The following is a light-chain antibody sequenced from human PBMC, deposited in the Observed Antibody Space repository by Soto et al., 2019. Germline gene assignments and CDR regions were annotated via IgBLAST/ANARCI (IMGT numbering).Light chain of an antibody. CDR2: GAS. V-gene: IGKV3-20*01. CDR1: QSVSSSY. Sequence: EIVFTQSPGTRSLSPGERATLSCRASQSVSSSYLAWYQQKPGQAPRLLIYGASRRETGIPDRFSGSGAGTEFTRTISRLEHEDFAVAYCQQYGSSTWTFGQGTKVDIK. CDR3: QQYGSSTWT. J-gene: IGKJ1*01.